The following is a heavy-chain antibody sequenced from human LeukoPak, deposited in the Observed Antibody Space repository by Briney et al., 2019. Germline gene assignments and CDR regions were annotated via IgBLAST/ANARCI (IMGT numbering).Heavy chain of an antibody. D-gene: IGHD3-22*01. V-gene: IGHV3-48*03. CDR1: GFTFSSYE. CDR3: ARDSFSDSSGSYAFDI. Sequence: GGSLRLSCAASGFTFSSYEMNWVRQAPGKGLEWVSYIGSGGSSMYYADSVKGRFSISRDNANNLLYLQMNSLRAEDAAVYYCARDSFSDSSGSYAFDIWGQGTMVTVSS. J-gene: IGHJ3*02. CDR2: IGSGGSSM.